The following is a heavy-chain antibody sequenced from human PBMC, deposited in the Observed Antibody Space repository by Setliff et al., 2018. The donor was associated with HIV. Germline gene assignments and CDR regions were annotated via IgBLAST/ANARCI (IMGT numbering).Heavy chain of an antibody. CDR3: ASRASHGAFDM. CDR1: GFTFSNAW. V-gene: IGHV3-7*03. Sequence: PGGSLRLSCAASGFTFSNAWMSWVRQAPRKGLEWVANIKQDGSEKYYVDSVKGRFTISRDNAKNSLYLQMNSLRAEDTALYYCASRASHGAFDMWGQGTMVTVSS. CDR2: IKQDGSEK. J-gene: IGHJ3*02.